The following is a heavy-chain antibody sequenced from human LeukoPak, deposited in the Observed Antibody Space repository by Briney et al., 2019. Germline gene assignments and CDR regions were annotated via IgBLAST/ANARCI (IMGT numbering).Heavy chain of an antibody. CDR3: ARVGTPYCSSTSCYNMGFDY. Sequence: ASVKVSCKASGYTFTSYGISWVRQAPGQGLEWMGWISAYNGNTNYAQKLQGRVTMTTDTSTSTAYMELRSLRSDDTAVYYCARVGTPYCSSTSCYNMGFDYWGQGTLVTVSS. V-gene: IGHV1-18*01. J-gene: IGHJ4*02. CDR1: GYTFTSYG. D-gene: IGHD2-2*02. CDR2: ISAYNGNT.